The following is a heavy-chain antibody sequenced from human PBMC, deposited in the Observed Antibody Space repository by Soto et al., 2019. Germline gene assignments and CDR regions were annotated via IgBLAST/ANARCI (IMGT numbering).Heavy chain of an antibody. CDR2: ISGSGGST. V-gene: IGHV3-23*01. D-gene: IGHD6-19*01. CDR1: GFTFSSYA. J-gene: IGHJ5*02. CDR3: AKGVRAVAAMNWFDP. Sequence: GGSLRLSCAASGFTFSSYAMSWGRQAPGKGLEWVSAISGSGGSTYYADSVKGRFTISRDNSKNTLYLQMNSLRAEDTAVYYCAKGVRAVAAMNWFDPWGQGTLVTVSS.